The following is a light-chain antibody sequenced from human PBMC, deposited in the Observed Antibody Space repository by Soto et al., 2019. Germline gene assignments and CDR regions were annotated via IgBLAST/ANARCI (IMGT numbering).Light chain of an antibody. Sequence: QSALTQPASVSGSPGQSITISCTGTSSDVGGYNYVSGYQQHPGKAPKLLIYEVSHRPSGVAYRFSGSRSGNTASLTISGLQAEDEADYYCSSYTSSSTLVFGTGTKVTV. CDR3: SSYTSSSTLV. CDR2: EVS. J-gene: IGLJ1*01. CDR1: SSDVGGYNY. V-gene: IGLV2-14*01.